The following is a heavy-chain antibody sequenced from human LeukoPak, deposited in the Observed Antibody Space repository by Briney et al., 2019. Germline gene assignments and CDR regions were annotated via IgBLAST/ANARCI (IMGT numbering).Heavy chain of an antibody. Sequence: SETLSLTCTVSGGSISSSSYYWGWIRQPPGKGLEWIGSIYYSGSTYYNPSLKSRVTISVDTSKNQFPLKLSSVTAADTAVYYCARYSGSYLRYFDYWGQGTLVTVSS. CDR3: ARYSGSYLRYFDY. CDR2: IYYSGST. V-gene: IGHV4-39*01. D-gene: IGHD1-26*01. CDR1: GGSISSSSYY. J-gene: IGHJ4*02.